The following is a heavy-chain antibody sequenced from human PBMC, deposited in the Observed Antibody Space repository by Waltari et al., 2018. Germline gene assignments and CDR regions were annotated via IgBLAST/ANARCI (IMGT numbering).Heavy chain of an antibody. J-gene: IGHJ4*02. CDR1: GGSFYSYY. CDR3: ASRVGGITPLTV. CDR2: ISHTGDT. Sequence: QVQLQQWGAGLLKPSETLSLTCAVYGGSFYSYYWTSVRQAPGKGLQWNGEISHTGDTYYNASLKGRVTMLIDASKNQFSLKLRSVTAADAAIYYCASRVGGITPLTVWGQGTPVTVSS. V-gene: IGHV4-34*01. D-gene: IGHD4-4*01.